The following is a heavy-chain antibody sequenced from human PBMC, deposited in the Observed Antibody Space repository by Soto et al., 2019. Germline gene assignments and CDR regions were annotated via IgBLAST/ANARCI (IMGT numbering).Heavy chain of an antibody. J-gene: IGHJ4*02. CDR3: ARAYDYVWGSYRYTPTQYDY. CDR1: GFTFSSYS. D-gene: IGHD3-16*02. Sequence: PGGSLRLSCAASGFTFSSYSMNWVRQAPGKGLEWVSSISSSSSYIYYADSVKGRFTISRDNAKNSLYLQMNSLRAEDTAVYYCARAYDYVWGSYRYTPTQYDYWGQGTLVTVSS. V-gene: IGHV3-21*01. CDR2: ISSSSSYI.